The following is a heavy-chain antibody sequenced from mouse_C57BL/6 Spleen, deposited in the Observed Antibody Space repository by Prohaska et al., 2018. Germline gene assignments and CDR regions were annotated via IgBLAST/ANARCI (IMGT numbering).Heavy chain of an antibody. Sequence: ISCTASGYAFRRYWMTWVKPRHGKGLEWIGQIYTGAGDTNYNGKFKGMATLTADKSSSKAYMQLSSLTAEDSAVYFCARFLLRYWGQGTTLTVSS. V-gene: IGHV1-80*01. CDR1: GYAFRRYW. J-gene: IGHJ2*01. CDR2: IYTGAGDT. CDR3: ARFLLRY. D-gene: IGHD1-1*01.